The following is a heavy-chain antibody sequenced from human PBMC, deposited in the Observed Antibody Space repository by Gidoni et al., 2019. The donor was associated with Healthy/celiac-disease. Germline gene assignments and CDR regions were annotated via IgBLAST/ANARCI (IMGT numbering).Heavy chain of an antibody. Sequence: QLQLQGSGPGLVKPSETLSLTCTVSGGSISSSSYYWGWIRQPPGKGLEWIGSIYYSGSTYYNPSLKSRVTISVDTSKNQFSLKLSSVTAADTAVYYCARKVNWGTWGFDYWGQGTLVTVSS. CDR2: IYYSGST. V-gene: IGHV4-39*01. CDR3: ARKVNWGTWGFDY. CDR1: GGSISSSSYY. D-gene: IGHD7-27*01. J-gene: IGHJ4*02.